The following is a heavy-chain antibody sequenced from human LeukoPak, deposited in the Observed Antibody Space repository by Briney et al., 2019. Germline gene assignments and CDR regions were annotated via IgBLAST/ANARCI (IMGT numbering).Heavy chain of an antibody. CDR1: GYTFTSYG. V-gene: IGHV1-18*01. Sequence: GASMKVSCKASGYTFTSYGISWVRQAPGQGLEWMGWISAYNGNTNYAQKLQGRVTMTTDTSTSTAYMELRSLRSDDTAVYYCAREEHYYDSSGYFSNYFDYWGQGTLVTVSS. J-gene: IGHJ4*02. D-gene: IGHD3-22*01. CDR2: ISAYNGNT. CDR3: AREEHYYDSSGYFSNYFDY.